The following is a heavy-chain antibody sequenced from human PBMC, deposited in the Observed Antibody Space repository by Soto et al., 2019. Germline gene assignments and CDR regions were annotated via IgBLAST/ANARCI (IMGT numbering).Heavy chain of an antibody. CDR3: AKDRIGQLAKFDY. V-gene: IGHV3-23*05. D-gene: IGHD1-1*01. J-gene: IGHJ4*02. CDR1: GFSFSSND. CDR2: LDKSGGSA. Sequence: GGSLRLSCTASGFSFSSNDMSWVRQAPGKGLEWVSTLDKSGGSAFYANSVNGRFTISRDNSRNTLYLQMHSLRAEDTAFYYCAKDRIGQLAKFDYWGRGTLVTVSS.